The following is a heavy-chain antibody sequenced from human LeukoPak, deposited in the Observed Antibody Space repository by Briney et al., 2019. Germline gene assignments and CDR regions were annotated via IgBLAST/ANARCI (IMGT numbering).Heavy chain of an antibody. D-gene: IGHD3-22*01. CDR2: ISSSSSYI. CDR3: ARDSYYYDSSGYRISDY. CDR1: GFTVSSNY. V-gene: IGHV3-21*01. Sequence: GGSLRLSCAASGFTVSSNYMSWVRQAPGKGLEWVSSISSSSSYIYYADSVKGRFTISRDNAKNSLYLQMNSLRAEDTAVYYCARDSYYYDSSGYRISDYWGQGTLVTVSS. J-gene: IGHJ4*02.